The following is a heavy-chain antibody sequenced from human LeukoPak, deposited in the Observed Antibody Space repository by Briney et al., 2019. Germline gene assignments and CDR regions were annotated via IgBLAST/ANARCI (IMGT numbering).Heavy chain of an antibody. CDR1: GGSFSGYY. Sequence: SETLSLTCAVYGGSFSGYYWSWIRQTPGKGLEWIGEINHSGSTNYNPPLKSRVTISVDTSKNQFSLKLSSVTAADTAVYYCAKYCGGDCDAFDIWGQRTMVTVSS. D-gene: IGHD2-21*02. CDR3: AKYCGGDCDAFDI. J-gene: IGHJ3*02. V-gene: IGHV4-34*01. CDR2: INHSGST.